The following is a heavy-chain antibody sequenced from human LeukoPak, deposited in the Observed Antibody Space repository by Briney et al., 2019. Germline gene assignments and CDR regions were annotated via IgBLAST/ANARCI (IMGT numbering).Heavy chain of an antibody. CDR1: GFTFSSYG. CDR3: ASSVRGDLGDY. CDR2: ISYDGSNK. Sequence: GGSLRLSCAASGFTFSSYGMHWVRQAPGKGLEWVAVISYDGSNKYCADSVKGRFTISRDNAKNSLYLQMNSLRAEDTAVYYCASSVRGDLGDYWGQGTLVTVSS. V-gene: IGHV3-30*03. D-gene: IGHD3-16*01. J-gene: IGHJ4*02.